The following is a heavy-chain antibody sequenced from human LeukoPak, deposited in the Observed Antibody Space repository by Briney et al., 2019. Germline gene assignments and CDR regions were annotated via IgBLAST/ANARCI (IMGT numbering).Heavy chain of an antibody. CDR1: GFTVSSNY. V-gene: IGHV3-53*01. CDR2: IYSGGST. D-gene: IGHD3-22*01. Sequence: QAGGSLRLSCAASGFTVSSNYMSWVRQAPGKGLEWVSVIYSGGSTYYADSVKGRFTISRDNSKNTLYLQMNSLRAEDTAVYYCARALYDSSGYPYYFDYWGQGTLVTVSS. CDR3: ARALYDSSGYPYYFDY. J-gene: IGHJ4*02.